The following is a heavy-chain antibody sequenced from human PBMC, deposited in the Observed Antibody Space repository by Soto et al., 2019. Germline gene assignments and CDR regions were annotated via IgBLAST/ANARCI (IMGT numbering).Heavy chain of an antibody. D-gene: IGHD3-3*01. V-gene: IGHV6-1*01. CDR3: ARDHPSSSYDFWSGYIALDY. J-gene: IGHJ4*02. CDR1: GDSVSSNSAA. Sequence: QVQLQQSGPGLVKPSQTLSLTCAISGDSVSSNSAAWNWIRQSPSRGLEWLGRTYYRSKWYNDYAVSVKSRITINPDTSKNQFSLQLNSVTPEDTAVYYCARDHPSSSYDFWSGYIALDYWGQGTLVTVSS. CDR2: TYYRSKWYN.